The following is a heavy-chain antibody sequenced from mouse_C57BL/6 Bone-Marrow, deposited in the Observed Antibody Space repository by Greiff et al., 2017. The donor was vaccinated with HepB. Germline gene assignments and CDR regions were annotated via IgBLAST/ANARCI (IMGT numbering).Heavy chain of an antibody. CDR2: IRSKSNNYAT. V-gene: IGHV10-1*01. CDR1: GFSFNTYA. Sequence: EVMLVESGGGLVQPKGSLKLSCAASGFSFNTYAMNWVRQAPGKGLEWVARIRSKSNNYATYYADSVKDRFTISRDDSESMLYLQMNNLKTEDTAMYYCVLLYGWFAYWGQGTLVTVSA. CDR3: VLLYGWFAY. D-gene: IGHD1-1*01. J-gene: IGHJ3*01.